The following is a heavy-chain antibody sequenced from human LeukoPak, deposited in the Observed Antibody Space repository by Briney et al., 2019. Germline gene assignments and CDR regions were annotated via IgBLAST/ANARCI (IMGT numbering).Heavy chain of an antibody. CDR2: ISGSGEST. V-gene: IGHV3-23*01. J-gene: IGHJ4*02. D-gene: IGHD3-9*01. CDR3: AKVNGPILTGKLDC. Sequence: PGGSLRLSCAASGFTFSNIAMTWVRQAPGERLEWVSTISGSGESTYYADSLKGRFTISRDNSKNTVYLHMNSLRAEDTAAYYCAKVNGPILTGKLDCWGQGTLVTVSS. CDR1: GFTFSNIA.